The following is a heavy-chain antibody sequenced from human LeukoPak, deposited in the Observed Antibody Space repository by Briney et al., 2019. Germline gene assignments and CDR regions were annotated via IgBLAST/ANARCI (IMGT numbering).Heavy chain of an antibody. CDR1: GGSVSSGDYF. CDR2: IYYTGTT. D-gene: IGHD4-11*01. CDR3: ARGPNTAGNYRAFDL. Sequence: SQTLSLTCTVSGGSVSSGDYFWSWIRQPPGKGLELIAYIYYTGTTYYNPSLKSPVTISIDTSKNQFSLKLTSVTAADTAAYYCARGPNTAGNYRAFDLWGQGTKVTVSS. V-gene: IGHV4-30-4*01. J-gene: IGHJ3*01.